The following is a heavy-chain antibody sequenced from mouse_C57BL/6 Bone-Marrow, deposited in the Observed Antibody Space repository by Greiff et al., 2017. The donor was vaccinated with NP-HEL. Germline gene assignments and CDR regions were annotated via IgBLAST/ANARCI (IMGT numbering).Heavy chain of an antibody. CDR3: TPSTMVTNWYLDV. V-gene: IGHV1-5*01. CDR1: GYTFTSYW. D-gene: IGHD2-2*01. J-gene: IGHJ1*03. CDR2: IYPGNSDT. Sequence: VQLQQSGTVLARPGASVKMSCKTSGYTFTSYWMHWVKQRPGQGLEWIGAIYPGNSDTSYNQKFKGKAKLTAVTSASTAYMELSSLTNEDSAVYYCTPSTMVTNWYLDVWGTGTTVTVSS.